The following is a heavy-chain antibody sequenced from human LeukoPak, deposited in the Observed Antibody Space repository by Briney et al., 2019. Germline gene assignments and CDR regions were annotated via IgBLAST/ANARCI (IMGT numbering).Heavy chain of an antibody. CDR2: FDPEDGET. D-gene: IGHD3-10*01. Sequence: ASVKVSCKVSGYTLTELSMHWVRQAPGKGLEWMGGFDPEDGETIYAQKFQGRVTITADKSTSTAYMELSSLRSEDTAVYYCARDPRYYYGSGSHYYYYYMDVWGKGTTVTVSS. CDR3: ARDPRYYYGSGSHYYYYYMDV. J-gene: IGHJ6*03. V-gene: IGHV1-24*01. CDR1: GYTLTELS.